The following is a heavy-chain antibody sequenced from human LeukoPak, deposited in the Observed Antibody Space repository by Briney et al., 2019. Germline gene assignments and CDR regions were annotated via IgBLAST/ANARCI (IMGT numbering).Heavy chain of an antibody. CDR1: GFTFSRHS. V-gene: IGHV3-64D*06. D-gene: IGHD3-22*01. CDR2: ISGNGEST. Sequence: GGSLRLSCSASGFTFSRHSMNWVRQAPGKGLEYVSAISGNGESTYYADSVKDRFSISRDNSKNTLYLQMRSLRGEDTAVYYCVRNYYATSADYDYWGQGTLVTVSS. CDR3: VRNYYATSADYDY. J-gene: IGHJ4*02.